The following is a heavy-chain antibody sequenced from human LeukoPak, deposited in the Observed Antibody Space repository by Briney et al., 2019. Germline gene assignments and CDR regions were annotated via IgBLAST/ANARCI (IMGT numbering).Heavy chain of an antibody. CDR1: GGSISSSNW. Sequence: SETLSLTCAVSGGSISSSNWWSWVRQPPGKGLEWIGEIYHSGSTNYNPSLKSRVTISVDKSKNQFSLKLSSVTAADTAVYYCASGVATILIVPNYYYMDVWGKGTTVTVSS. CDR2: IYHSGST. J-gene: IGHJ6*03. CDR3: ASGVATILIVPNYYYMDV. V-gene: IGHV4-4*02. D-gene: IGHD5-12*01.